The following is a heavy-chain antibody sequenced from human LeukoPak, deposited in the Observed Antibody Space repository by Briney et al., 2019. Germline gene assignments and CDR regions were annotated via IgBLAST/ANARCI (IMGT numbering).Heavy chain of an antibody. CDR2: IFPGGADT. CDR3: AKGLDITMVRGVIIMDWFDL. D-gene: IGHD3-10*01. Sequence: GESLQFSSKGSGYSFISYWIGWLRRLPGKDLGWLGVIFPGGADTTYSPSFQGQVTISADTSISTACRQWSSLEASDTAMYYGAKGLDITMVRGVIIMDWFDLWGQGTLVTVSS. CDR1: GYSFISYW. V-gene: IGHV5-51*01. J-gene: IGHJ5*02.